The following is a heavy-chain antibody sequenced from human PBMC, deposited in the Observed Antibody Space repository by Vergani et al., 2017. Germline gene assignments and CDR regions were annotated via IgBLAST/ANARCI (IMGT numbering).Heavy chain of an antibody. V-gene: IGHV4-39*07. CDR2: IYYSGST. J-gene: IGHJ2*01. CDR1: GGSISSSSYY. D-gene: IGHD2-15*01. CDR3: ARVPALHPCRKSGCRSGYFDL. Sequence: QLQLQESGPGLVKPSETLSLTCTVSGGSISSSSYYWGWIRQPPGKGLEWIGSIYYSGSTYYNPSLKSRVTISVDTSKNQFSLTLSSVTAADTAVYYCARVPALHPCRKSGCRSGYFDLWGRGTLVTVSS.